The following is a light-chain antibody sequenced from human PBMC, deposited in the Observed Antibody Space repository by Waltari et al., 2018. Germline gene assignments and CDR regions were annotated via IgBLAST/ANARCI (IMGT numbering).Light chain of an antibody. CDR1: SSDVGRYNY. CDR3: ASYNPCSTLV. J-gene: IGLJ3*02. CDR2: DVT. V-gene: IGLV2-14*01. Sequence: QSALTQPASVSGSPGQSITISCTGSSSDVGRYNYVSWYQQFPARAPNRILSDVTNRPSGVSYRFSGSKSANTASLTISGLQPEYDAEYYCASYNPCSTLVFGGGTKLTVL.